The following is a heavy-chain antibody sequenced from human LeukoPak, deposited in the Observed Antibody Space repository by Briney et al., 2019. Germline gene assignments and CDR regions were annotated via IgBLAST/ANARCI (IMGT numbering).Heavy chain of an antibody. CDR3: ARYCSSTSCYALDAFDI. J-gene: IGHJ3*02. CDR2: IYYSGST. Sequence: SETLSLTCTVSGGSISSSDYYWGWIRQPPGKGLEWIGRIYYSGSTYYNPSLKSRVTISVDTSKNQFSLRLSSVTAADTAVYYCARYCSSTSCYALDAFDIWGQGTMVTVSS. CDR1: GGSISSSDYY. D-gene: IGHD2-2*01. V-gene: IGHV4-39*07.